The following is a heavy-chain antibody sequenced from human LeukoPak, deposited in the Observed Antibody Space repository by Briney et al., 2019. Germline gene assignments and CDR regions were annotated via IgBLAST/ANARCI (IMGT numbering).Heavy chain of an antibody. CDR2: IHYSGST. Sequence: SETLSLTCSVSGGSISRYYWSWIRQPPGKGLEWIGYIHYSGSTNYNPSLKSRVTISVDTSKDQFSLRLRSVTAADTAVYYCARVVNDYAIRYFDLWGRGTLVPVSS. D-gene: IGHD4-17*01. CDR1: GGSISRYY. J-gene: IGHJ2*01. CDR3: ARVVNDYAIRYFDL. V-gene: IGHV4-59*01.